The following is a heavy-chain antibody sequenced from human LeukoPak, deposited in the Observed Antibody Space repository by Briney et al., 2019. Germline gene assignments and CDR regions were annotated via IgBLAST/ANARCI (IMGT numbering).Heavy chain of an antibody. CDR3: ARGFVGYSSGGAFDY. V-gene: IGHV1-69*13. CDR2: IIPIFGTA. Sequence: ASVKVSCKASGGTFSSYAISWVRQAPGQGLEWMGGIIPIFGTANYAQKFQGRVTITADESTSTAYMELSSLRSEDTAVYYCARGFVGYSSGGAFDYWGQGTLVTVSS. D-gene: IGHD6-19*01. J-gene: IGHJ4*02. CDR1: GGTFSSYA.